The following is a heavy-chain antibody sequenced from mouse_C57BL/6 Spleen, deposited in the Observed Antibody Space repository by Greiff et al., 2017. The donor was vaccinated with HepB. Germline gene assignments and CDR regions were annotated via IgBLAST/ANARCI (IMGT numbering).Heavy chain of an antibody. CDR2: IRSKSSNYAT. V-gene: IGHV10-3*01. CDR1: GFTFNTYA. Sequence: EVQVVESGGGLVQPKGSLKLSCAASGFTFNTYAMHWVRQAPGKGLEWVARIRSKSSNYATYYADSVKDRFTISRDDSQSMLYLQMNNLKTEDTAMYYCVRDFSPHYYGSSYGYFDVWGTGTTVTVSS. CDR3: VRDFSPHYYGSSYGYFDV. D-gene: IGHD1-1*01. J-gene: IGHJ1*03.